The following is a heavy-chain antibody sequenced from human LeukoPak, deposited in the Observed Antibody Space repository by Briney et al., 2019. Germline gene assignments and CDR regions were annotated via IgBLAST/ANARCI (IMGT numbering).Heavy chain of an antibody. CDR1: GYTFTTYA. J-gene: IGHJ6*03. Sequence: ASVNVSCKASGYTFTTYAMSWVRQSPGHRLEWMGWINTNTGNPTYAQGFTGRFVFSLDTSVSTAYLQISSLQAEDTAVYYCARVRTSSYYHYMDVWGKGTTVTVSS. D-gene: IGHD1-7*01. V-gene: IGHV7-4-1*02. CDR3: ARVRTSSYYHYMDV. CDR2: INTNTGNP.